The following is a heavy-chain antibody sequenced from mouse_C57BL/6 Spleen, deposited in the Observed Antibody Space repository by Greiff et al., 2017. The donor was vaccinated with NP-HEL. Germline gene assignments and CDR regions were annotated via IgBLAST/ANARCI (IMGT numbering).Heavy chain of an antibody. CDR3: ARAQATGYAMDY. CDR1: GYTFTSYW. Sequence: QVQLKQPGAELVKPGASVKLSCKASGYTFTSYWMQWVKQRPGQGLEWIGEIDPSDSYTNYNQKFKGKATLTVDTSSSTAYMQLSSLTSEDSAVYYCARAQATGYAMDYWGQGTSVTVSS. J-gene: IGHJ4*01. V-gene: IGHV1-50*01. CDR2: IDPSDSYT. D-gene: IGHD3-2*02.